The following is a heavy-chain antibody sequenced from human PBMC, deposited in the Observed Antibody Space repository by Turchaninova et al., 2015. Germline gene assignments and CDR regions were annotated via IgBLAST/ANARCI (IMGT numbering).Heavy chain of an antibody. CDR1: GFTFSNAW. V-gene: IGHV3-15*01. CDR2: IKRKTASGTT. Sequence: LVESGRGLVKPGGSLRLSCAASGFTFSNAWMSWVRQAPGKVLEWVGRIKRKTASGTTDYAAPVKGSFTISSDGLKNTLYLQMNSLKTEDTTVYYCTTPITIFGVAKRDYWGQGTLVTVSS. D-gene: IGHD3-3*01. CDR3: TTPITIFGVAKRDY. J-gene: IGHJ4*02.